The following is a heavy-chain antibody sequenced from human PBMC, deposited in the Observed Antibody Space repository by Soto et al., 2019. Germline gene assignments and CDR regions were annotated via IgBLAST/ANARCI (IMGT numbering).Heavy chain of an antibody. J-gene: IGHJ6*02. CDR3: ARELGFCFSTSCYESSYYYGMDV. V-gene: IGHV1-2*04. D-gene: IGHD2-2*01. CDR1: GYTFTGYY. CDR2: INPNSGGT. Sequence: ASVKVSCKASGYTFTGYYMHWVRQAPGQGLEWMGWINPNSGGTNYAQKFQGWVTMTRDTSISTAYMELSRLRSDDTAVYYCARELGFCFSTSCYESSYYYGMDVWGQGTTVTVSS.